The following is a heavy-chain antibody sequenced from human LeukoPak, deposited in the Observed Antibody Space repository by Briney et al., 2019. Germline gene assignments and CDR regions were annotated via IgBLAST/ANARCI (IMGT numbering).Heavy chain of an antibody. CDR1: GFSFSSYS. CDR2: ISSSGSYI. Sequence: GGSLRLSCAASGFSFSSYSMSSVRQAPGKGLEWVSSISSSGSYIYYPDSVKGRFTFSRANAKKSRYLQMNSLRAEDTAVYYCATTHCSSTSCWNGEFDYWGEGTLVTVSS. CDR3: ATTHCSSTSCWNGEFDY. J-gene: IGHJ4*02. D-gene: IGHD2-2*01. V-gene: IGHV3-21*01.